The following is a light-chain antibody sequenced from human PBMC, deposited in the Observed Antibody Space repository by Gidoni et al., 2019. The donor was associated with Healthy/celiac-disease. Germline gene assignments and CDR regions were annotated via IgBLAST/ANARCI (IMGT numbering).Light chain of an antibody. V-gene: IGKV2-28*01. Sequence: DIVMTHSPLSLPVTPGEPASVTCRSIQNPLHSNGYNYWDWYLQKPGQSPPLLIYLGSNRASGVPDRFSGCGAGTDFTMKISRVEAEDVGVYYCRQALQTPLTFGGGTKVEIK. J-gene: IGKJ4*01. CDR3: RQALQTPLT. CDR1: QNPLHSNGYNY. CDR2: LGS.